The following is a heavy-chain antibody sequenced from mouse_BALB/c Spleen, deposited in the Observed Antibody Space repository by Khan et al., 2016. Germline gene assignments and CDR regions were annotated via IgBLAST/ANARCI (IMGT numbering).Heavy chain of an antibody. D-gene: IGHD1-1*01. CDR3: ARSRGRSYDYDAMDY. V-gene: IGHV9-2-1*01. CDR2: INTETGEP. J-gene: IGHJ4*01. Sequence: QIQLVQSGPELKKPGETVKISCKASGYTFTDYSMHWVKQAPGKGLKWMGWINTETGEPTYADDFKGRFAFSLETSASTAYLQINNLKNEDTATYVCARSRGRSYDYDAMDYWGQGTSVTVSS. CDR1: GYTFTDYS.